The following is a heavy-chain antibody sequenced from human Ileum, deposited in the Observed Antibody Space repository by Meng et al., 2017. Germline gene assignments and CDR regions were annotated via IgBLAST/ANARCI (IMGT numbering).Heavy chain of an antibody. CDR1: GYSFTDYY. CDR3: ARRIRGGSYLG. D-gene: IGHD1-26*01. CDR2: SHYSGST. V-gene: IGHV4-34*01. Sequence: QLRLMQWGAGMLQPSEALPLTCNVYGYSFTDYYWNWIRQPPGKGLEWIGESHYSGSTNYNPSLESRVTISEDTSPKQFSLRLSSVTAADTAVYYCARRIRGGSYLGWGQGTLVTVSS. J-gene: IGHJ4*02.